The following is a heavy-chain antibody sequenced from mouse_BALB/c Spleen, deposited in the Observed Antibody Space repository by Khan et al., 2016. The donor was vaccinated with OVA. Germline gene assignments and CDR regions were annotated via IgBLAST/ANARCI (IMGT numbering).Heavy chain of an antibody. CDR3: GRGGYGSWAY. Sequence: QVRLQQSGAELVRPGTSVKVSCKASGYAFTDFLIEWLQQRPGQGLEWIGLINPGSGDTNYNEKFKGKATLTANKSSSTAYMQLSSLTSDDSAVYFCGRGGYGSWAYWGQGTLVTVSA. V-gene: IGHV1-54*01. CDR1: GYAFTDFL. D-gene: IGHD1-1*02. CDR2: INPGSGDT. J-gene: IGHJ3*01.